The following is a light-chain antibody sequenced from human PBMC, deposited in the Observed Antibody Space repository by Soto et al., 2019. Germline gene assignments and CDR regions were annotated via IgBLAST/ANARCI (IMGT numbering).Light chain of an antibody. V-gene: IGLV2-14*01. CDR1: SSGVGGFNS. Sequence: QSVLTQPASVSGSPGQSITISCTGTSSGVGGFNSVSWYQQYPGKAPKLMIYDVRNRPSGVSNRFSGSKPGNTASLTISGLQAEDEADYYCSSYTGSTPYVFGTGTKVTVL. CDR2: DVR. CDR3: SSYTGSTPYV. J-gene: IGLJ1*01.